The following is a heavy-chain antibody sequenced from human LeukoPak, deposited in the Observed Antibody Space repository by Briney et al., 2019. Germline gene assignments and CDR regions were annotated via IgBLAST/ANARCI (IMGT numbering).Heavy chain of an antibody. CDR1: GYTFTGYY. CDR3: ARDDQLLWFGGGYMDV. CDR2: INPNSGGT. D-gene: IGHD3-10*01. J-gene: IGHJ6*03. V-gene: IGHV1-2*02. Sequence: GASVKVSCKASGYTFTGYYMHWVRQAPGQGLEWMGWINPNSGGTNYAQKFQGRVTMTRDTSISTAYMELSRLRSDDTAVYYCARDDQLLWFGGGYMDVWGKGTTVTISS.